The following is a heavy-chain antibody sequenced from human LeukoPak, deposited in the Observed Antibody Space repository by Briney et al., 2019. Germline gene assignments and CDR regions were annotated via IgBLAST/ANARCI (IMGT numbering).Heavy chain of an antibody. CDR1: GYIFTSYV. J-gene: IGHJ4*02. D-gene: IGHD3-22*01. CDR3: ARGDYETHGYQTR. V-gene: IGHV7-4-1*02. Sequence: VASVKVSCKASGYIFTSYVLHWVRQAPGQGLGWMGWINTNTGNPTYAQGFTGRFVFSLDTSVSTAYLQISSLKADDTTMYYCARGDYETHGYQTRWGQGTLVTVSS. CDR2: INTNTGNP.